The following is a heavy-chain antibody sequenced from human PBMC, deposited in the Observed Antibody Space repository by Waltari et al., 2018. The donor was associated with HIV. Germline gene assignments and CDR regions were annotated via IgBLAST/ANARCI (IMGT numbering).Heavy chain of an antibody. V-gene: IGHV3-30*02. CDR1: GFSFRTYG. Sequence: QLVESGGGVVQPGGSLILSCTASGFSFRTYGLQWVRQSPGRGLEWVAFIRNDGTDEHYADSVKGRFTISRDNSKSILYLQMTSLTSEDSSIYYCWRAVRTSDSFDVWGHGTLVSVSS. CDR3: WRAVRTSDSFDV. CDR2: IRNDGTDE. J-gene: IGHJ3*01.